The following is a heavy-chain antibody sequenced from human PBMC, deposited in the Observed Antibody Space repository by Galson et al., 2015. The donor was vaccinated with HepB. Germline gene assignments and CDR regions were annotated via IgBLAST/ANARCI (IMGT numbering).Heavy chain of an antibody. V-gene: IGHV3-30*02. CDR1: GFAFSSFG. D-gene: IGHD5-24*01. CDR3: AKDEGDGYRNYGMDV. CDR2: IRFDGSKT. J-gene: IGHJ6*02. Sequence: SLRLSCAASGFAFSSFGMHWVRQAPGKGLEWVAFIRFDGSKTYYGDSVKGRFTISRDNSKNTLYLQMNSLRAEDTAVHYCAKDEGDGYRNYGMDVWGQGTTVTVFS.